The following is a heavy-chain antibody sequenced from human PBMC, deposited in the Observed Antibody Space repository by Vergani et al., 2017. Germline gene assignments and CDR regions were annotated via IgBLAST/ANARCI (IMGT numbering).Heavy chain of an antibody. D-gene: IGHD3-22*01. Sequence: EVQLVESGGGLVQPGGSLRLSCAASGFTFSSYSMNWVRQAPGKGLEWVSYISSSSSTIYYADSVKGRFTISRDNAKNSLYLQMNSLRAEDTAVYYCAKDGPYSSGYRLYYFDYWGQGTLVTVSS. CDR3: AKDGPYSSGYRLYYFDY. CDR2: ISSSSSTI. J-gene: IGHJ4*02. V-gene: IGHV3-48*01. CDR1: GFTFSSYS.